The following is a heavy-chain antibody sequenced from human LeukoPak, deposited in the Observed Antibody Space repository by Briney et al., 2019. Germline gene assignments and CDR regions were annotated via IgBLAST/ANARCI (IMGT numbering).Heavy chain of an antibody. CDR2: INHSGST. CDR3: ARGLTVTTHLYFDY. D-gene: IGHD4-17*01. J-gene: IGHJ4*02. CDR1: GGSFSGYY. V-gene: IGHV4-34*01. Sequence: PSETLSLTCAVYGGSFSGYYWGWIRQPPGKGLEWIGEINHSGSTNYNPSLKSRVTISVDTSKNQFSLKLSSVTAADTAVYYCARGLTVTTHLYFDYWGQGTLVTVSS.